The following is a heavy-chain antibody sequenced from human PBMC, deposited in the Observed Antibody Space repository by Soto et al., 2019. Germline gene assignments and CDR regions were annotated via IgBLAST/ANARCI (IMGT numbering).Heavy chain of an antibody. J-gene: IGHJ6*03. CDR1: GFDFSSYS. V-gene: IGHV3-48*01. CDR3: ASDWFYMDV. CDR2: ISGDSGTI. Sequence: LRLSCAASGFDFSSYSMNWVRQAPGKGLEWISYISGDSGTIYYADSVKGRFSISRDNAKNSLYLQMNSLRVEDTAVYYCASDWFYMDVWGKGTSVTVSS. D-gene: IGHD3-9*01.